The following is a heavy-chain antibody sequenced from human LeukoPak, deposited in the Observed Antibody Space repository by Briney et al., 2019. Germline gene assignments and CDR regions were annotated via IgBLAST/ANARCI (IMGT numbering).Heavy chain of an antibody. Sequence: SETLSLTCTVSGGSISSYYWSWIRQPPGEGLEWIGYIYYSGSTNYNPSLKSRVTISVDTSKNQFSLKLSSVTAADTAVYYCAREATGYWTLDAFDIWGQGTMVTVSS. D-gene: IGHD3-9*01. V-gene: IGHV4-59*01. J-gene: IGHJ3*02. CDR3: AREATGYWTLDAFDI. CDR1: GGSISSYY. CDR2: IYYSGST.